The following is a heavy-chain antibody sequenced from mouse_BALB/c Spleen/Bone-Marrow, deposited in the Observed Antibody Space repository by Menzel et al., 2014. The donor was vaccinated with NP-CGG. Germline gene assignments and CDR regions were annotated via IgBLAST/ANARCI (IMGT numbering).Heavy chain of an antibody. CDR3: ARDRNYGSSWYFDV. CDR2: IRNKANGYTT. D-gene: IGHD1-1*01. J-gene: IGHJ1*01. CDR1: GFTFTDYY. Sequence: VQRVESGGGLVQPGGSLRLSCATSGFTFTDYYMSWVRQPPGKALEWLGFIRNKANGYTTEYSASVKGRFTISRDNSQSILYLQMNTLRAEDSATYYCARDRNYGSSWYFDVWGAGTTVTVSS. V-gene: IGHV7-3*02.